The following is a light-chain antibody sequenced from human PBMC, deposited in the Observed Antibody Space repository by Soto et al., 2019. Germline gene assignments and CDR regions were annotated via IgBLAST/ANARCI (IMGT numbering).Light chain of an antibody. J-gene: IGKJ5*01. CDR3: QQYNNWPPIT. V-gene: IGKV3-15*01. CDR1: QSVSSN. CDR2: GAS. Sequence: EIVMTQSPATLSVSPGERATLSFSASQSVSSNLAWYQQKPGQAPRLLIYGASTRATDIPARFSGSGSGTEFTLTISSLLSEDFAVYYCQQYNNWPPITFGQGTRLENK.